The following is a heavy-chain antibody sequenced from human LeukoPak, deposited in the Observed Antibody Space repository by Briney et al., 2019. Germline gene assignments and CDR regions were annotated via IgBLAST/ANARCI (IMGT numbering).Heavy chain of an antibody. V-gene: IGHV4-59*08. CDR2: ISDIGSI. CDR1: GGPISSYY. D-gene: IGHD2/OR15-2a*01. CDR3: AGHHPRNTVDF. Sequence: SETLSLTCTVSGGPISSYYWSWIRQPPGRGLEWIAYISDIGSINYNPSLKSRVTISLDTPKNQFSLKLSSVTAADTAVYYCAGHHPRNTVDFWGQGTLVTVSS. J-gene: IGHJ4*02.